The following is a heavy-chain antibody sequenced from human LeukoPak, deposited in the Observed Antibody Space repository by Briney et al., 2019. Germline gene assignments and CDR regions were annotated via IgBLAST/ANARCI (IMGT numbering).Heavy chain of an antibody. V-gene: IGHV4-59*01. Sequence: SETLSLTCTVSGGSISSYYWSWIRQPPGKGLEWIGYIYYSGSTNYNPSLKSRATISVDTSKNQFSLKLSSVTAADTAVYYCARGSGGYDILTGYYTDAFDIWGQRTMVTVSS. J-gene: IGHJ3*02. CDR1: GGSISSYY. CDR2: IYYSGST. D-gene: IGHD3-9*01. CDR3: ARGSGGYDILTGYYTDAFDI.